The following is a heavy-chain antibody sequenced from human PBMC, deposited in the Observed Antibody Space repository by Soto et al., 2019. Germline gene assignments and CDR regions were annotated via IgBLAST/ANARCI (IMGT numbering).Heavy chain of an antibody. CDR2: ISSGSGDNT. Sequence: EVQLLESGGGFVQPGGSLRLSCAASGFSFSNHAMSWVRQAPGKGLEWVSGISSGSGDNTYYAASVKGRFTISRDNSKSAMYLQMNNLGAEDTALYFCAMRFTISGVVLWSPDVDHWGQGALVTVSS. D-gene: IGHD3-3*01. CDR1: GFSFSNHA. V-gene: IGHV3-23*01. J-gene: IGHJ4*02. CDR3: AMRFTISGVVLWSPDVDH.